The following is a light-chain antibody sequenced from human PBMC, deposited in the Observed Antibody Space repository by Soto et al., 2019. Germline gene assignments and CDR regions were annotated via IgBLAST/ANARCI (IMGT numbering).Light chain of an antibody. V-gene: IGKV3-11*01. CDR1: QSVSTY. J-gene: IGKJ5*01. CDR3: QQRSNWRIT. Sequence: EIVLTQSPATLSLSPGGRATLSCRASQSVSTYLAWYQQKPGQAPRLLIYDASNRATGIPARFSGSGSGTDFTLTISSLEPEDFAVYYCQQRSNWRITFGQGTRLEIK. CDR2: DAS.